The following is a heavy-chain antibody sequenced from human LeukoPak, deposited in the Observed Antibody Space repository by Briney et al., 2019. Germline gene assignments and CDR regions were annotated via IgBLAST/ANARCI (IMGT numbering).Heavy chain of an antibody. D-gene: IGHD2-15*01. CDR3: ARGVNGWEVADTKYYYYGMDV. J-gene: IGHJ6*02. Sequence: ASVKVSCTASGGTFSSYAISWVRQAPGQRLEWMGRIIPILGIANYAQKFQGRVTITADKSTSTAYMELSSLRSEDTAVYYCARGVNGWEVADTKYYYYGMDVWGQGTTVTVSS. CDR1: GGTFSSYA. V-gene: IGHV1-69*04. CDR2: IIPILGIA.